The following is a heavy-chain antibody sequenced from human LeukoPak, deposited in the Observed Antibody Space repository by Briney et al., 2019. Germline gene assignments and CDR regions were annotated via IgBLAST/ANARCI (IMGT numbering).Heavy chain of an antibody. CDR1: GFTFSTYG. CDR2: IWYDGSNK. D-gene: IGHD6-13*01. CDR3: ARGGYTSSWEPPGGY. V-gene: IGHV3-33*01. Sequence: GRSLRLSCAASGFTFSTYGMHWVRQAPGQGLEWVAVIWYDGSNKYYVDSVKGRFTISRDNSKNTLYLQMNSLKVEDTAVYYCARGGYTSSWEPPGGYWGQGTLVTVSS. J-gene: IGHJ4*02.